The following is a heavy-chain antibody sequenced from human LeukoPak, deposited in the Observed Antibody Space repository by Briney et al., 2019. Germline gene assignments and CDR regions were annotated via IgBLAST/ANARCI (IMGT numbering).Heavy chain of an antibody. J-gene: IGHJ4*02. CDR3: AKDSGIAVAGTLDY. Sequence: GGSLRLSCAASGFTFSSYAMSRVRQAPGKGLEWVSAISGSGGSTYYADSVKGRFTISRDNSKNTLYLQMNSLRAEDTAVYYCAKDSGIAVAGTLDYWGQGTLVTVSS. CDR1: GFTFSSYA. V-gene: IGHV3-23*01. D-gene: IGHD6-19*01. CDR2: ISGSGGST.